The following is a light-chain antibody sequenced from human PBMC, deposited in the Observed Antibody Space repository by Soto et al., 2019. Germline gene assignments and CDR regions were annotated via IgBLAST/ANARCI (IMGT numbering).Light chain of an antibody. CDR3: AAWDDSLSAVV. Sequence: QSVLTQPPSASGTPGQRVTISCSGSSSKIGSNYVYWYQQLPGSAPKLLIYRNDQRPSGVPDRFSGSKSGTSASLAISGLRSEDEADYYCAAWDDSLSAVVFGGGTKVTVL. V-gene: IGLV1-47*01. J-gene: IGLJ2*01. CDR2: RND. CDR1: SSKIGSNY.